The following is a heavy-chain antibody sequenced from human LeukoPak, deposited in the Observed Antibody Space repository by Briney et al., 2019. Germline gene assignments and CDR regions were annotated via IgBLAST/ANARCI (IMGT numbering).Heavy chain of an antibody. CDR3: ARNYDILTGYYTAEFGMDV. J-gene: IGHJ6*02. Sequence: PSETLSLTCSVSGVPISTYYWSWLRQSPGKRLEWIAYVYYNGDIMYNPSLKSRVTISLDTSKNQFSLNMASVTAADTAVYYCARNYDILTGYYTAEFGMDVWGQGTTVTVSS. CDR2: VYYNGDI. CDR1: GVPISTYY. V-gene: IGHV4-59*01. D-gene: IGHD3-9*01.